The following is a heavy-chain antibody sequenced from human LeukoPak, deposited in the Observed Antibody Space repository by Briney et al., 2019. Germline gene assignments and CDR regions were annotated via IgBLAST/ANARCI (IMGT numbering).Heavy chain of an antibody. CDR3: ARRIAAAGTLVYAFDV. CDR2: ISAYNGNT. Sequence: ASVKVSCKASGYTFTSYGISWVRQAPGQGLEWMGWISAYNGNTNYAQKLQGRVTMTTDTSTSTAYMELRSLRSDDTAVYYCARRIAAAGTLVYAFDVWGQGTMVTVSS. J-gene: IGHJ3*01. CDR1: GYTFTSYG. D-gene: IGHD6-13*01. V-gene: IGHV1-18*01.